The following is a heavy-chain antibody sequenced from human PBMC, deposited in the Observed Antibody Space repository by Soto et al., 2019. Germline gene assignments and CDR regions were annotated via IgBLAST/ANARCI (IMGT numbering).Heavy chain of an antibody. Sequence: GGSLRLSCTASGFTFGDYAMGWFRQAPGKGLEWVGFIRSKAYGGTTEYAASVKGRFTISRDDSKSVAYLQMNSLKTEDTAVYYCSRVVGGWANYYYGMDVWGQGTTVTVSS. V-gene: IGHV3-49*03. J-gene: IGHJ6*02. CDR1: GFTFGDYA. CDR3: SRVVGGWANYYYGMDV. CDR2: IRSKAYGGTT. D-gene: IGHD3-16*01.